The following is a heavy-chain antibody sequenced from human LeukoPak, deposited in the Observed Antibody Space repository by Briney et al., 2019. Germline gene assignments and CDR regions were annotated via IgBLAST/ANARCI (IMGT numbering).Heavy chain of an antibody. V-gene: IGHV3-9*01. CDR1: GFTFDDYA. J-gene: IGHJ4*02. Sequence: GGSLRLSCAASGFTFDDYAMHWVRQAPGKGLEWVSGISWNSGSIGYADSVKGRFTISRDNAKNSLYLQMNSLRTEDTALYYCAKDQGGGGYGFDYWGQGTLVTVSS. CDR2: ISWNSGSI. D-gene: IGHD5-12*01. CDR3: AKDQGGGGYGFDY.